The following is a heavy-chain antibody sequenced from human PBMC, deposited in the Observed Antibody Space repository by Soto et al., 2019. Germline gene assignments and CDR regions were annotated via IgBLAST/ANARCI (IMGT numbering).Heavy chain of an antibody. CDR2: ITPMFGKP. J-gene: IGHJ4*02. D-gene: IGHD3-9*01. Sequence: QVQLVQSGPEVKKPGSSVKVSCKASGGTFSRYTINWVRQAPGQGLEWMGGITPMFGKPNYAQKFQGRVTITADESTSTAYMELSSLRSEDTAVYYCASGVGILTGWADYWGQGTLVTVSS. CDR3: ASGVGILTGWADY. CDR1: GGTFSRYT. V-gene: IGHV1-69*01.